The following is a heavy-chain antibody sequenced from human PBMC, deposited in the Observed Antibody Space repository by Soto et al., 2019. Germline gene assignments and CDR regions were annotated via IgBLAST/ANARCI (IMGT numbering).Heavy chain of an antibody. CDR3: AGTSLSSGWRAETGTGDY. CDR1: GGSISSGDYY. J-gene: IGHJ4*02. Sequence: KTSETLSLTCTVSGGSISSGDYYWSWIRQPPGKGLEWIGYIYYSGSTYYNPSLKSRITISVDTSKNQYSLKLSSVTAADTAVYYCAGTSLSSGWRAETGTGDYWGQGTLVTVSS. V-gene: IGHV4-30-4*01. CDR2: IYYSGST. D-gene: IGHD6-19*01.